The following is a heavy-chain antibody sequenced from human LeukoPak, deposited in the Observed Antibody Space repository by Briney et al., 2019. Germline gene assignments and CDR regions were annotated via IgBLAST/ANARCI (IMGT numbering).Heavy chain of an antibody. J-gene: IGHJ3*02. Sequence: QPGGSLRLSCAASGFTVSTNYMSWVRQAPGKGREWVSVIYIDGSTYYADSVKGRFTISRDNSKNTLYLQMNSLRAEDTAVYYCARTITMARVDIWGQGTMVTISS. D-gene: IGHD3-10*01. V-gene: IGHV3-53*01. CDR3: ARTITMARVDI. CDR1: GFTVSTNY. CDR2: IYIDGST.